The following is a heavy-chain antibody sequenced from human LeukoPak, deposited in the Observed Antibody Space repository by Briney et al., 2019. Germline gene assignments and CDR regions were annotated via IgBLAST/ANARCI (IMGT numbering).Heavy chain of an antibody. Sequence: SETLSLTCTVSGGSISSGSYYWSWIRQPAGKGLEWIGRIYTSGSTNYNPSLKSRVTISVDTSKNQFSLKLSSVTAADTAVYYCARGTGSYCDYWGQGTLGTVSS. V-gene: IGHV4-61*02. D-gene: IGHD3/OR15-3a*01. CDR2: IYTSGST. CDR1: GGSISSGSYY. J-gene: IGHJ4*02. CDR3: ARGTGSYCDY.